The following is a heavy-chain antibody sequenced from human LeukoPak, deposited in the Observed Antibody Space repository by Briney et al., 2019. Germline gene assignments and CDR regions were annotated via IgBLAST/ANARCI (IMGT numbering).Heavy chain of an antibody. CDR2: IIPFLGTT. CDR3: TIIPNVILFTHYFEY. J-gene: IGHJ4*02. V-gene: IGHV1-69*11. Sequence: SVKVSCKASGGVFTTYAVSLVRQAPGQGLEWMGSIIPFLGTTNYAQKFQGRVTITADEPTRTAYMELTYVRSDDTAVYYCTIIPNVILFTHYFEYWGQGTLVTVSS. D-gene: IGHD2-21*01. CDR1: GGVFTTYA.